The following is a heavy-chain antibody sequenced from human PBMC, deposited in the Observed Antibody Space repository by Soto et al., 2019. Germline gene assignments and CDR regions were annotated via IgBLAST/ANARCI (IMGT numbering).Heavy chain of an antibody. J-gene: IGHJ4*02. CDR2: INHSGST. Sequence: SETLSLTSAVYGGSFSGYYWSWIRQPPGKGLEWIGEINHSGSTNYNPSLKSRVTISVDTSKNQFSLKLSSVTAADTAVYYCARGHSGSYYYFDYWGQGTLVTVSS. D-gene: IGHD1-26*01. CDR1: GGSFSGYY. V-gene: IGHV4-34*01. CDR3: ARGHSGSYYYFDY.